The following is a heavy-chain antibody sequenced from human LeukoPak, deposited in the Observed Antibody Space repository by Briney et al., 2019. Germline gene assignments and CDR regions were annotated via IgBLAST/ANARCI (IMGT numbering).Heavy chain of an antibody. CDR1: GYTLTGYY. CDR3: ARDRVGSGWPRPYYFEV. D-gene: IGHD6-19*01. Sequence: ASVKVSCKASGYTLTGYYLHWVRQAPGQELEWMGWINPNTGATHSAHKFQGRITMTRDSSISTAYMDLSRLRSDDTAVYYCARDRVGSGWPRPYYFEVWGQGTLVTVSS. J-gene: IGHJ4*02. V-gene: IGHV1-2*02. CDR2: INPNTGAT.